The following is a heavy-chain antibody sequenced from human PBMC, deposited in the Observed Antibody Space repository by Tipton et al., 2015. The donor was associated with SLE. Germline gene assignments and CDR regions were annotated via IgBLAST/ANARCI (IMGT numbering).Heavy chain of an antibody. V-gene: IGHV3-7*01. CDR1: GFTFSNYW. CDR3: AKAGDFDSSDYYSHYYYGLDV. J-gene: IGHJ6*02. D-gene: IGHD3-22*01. Sequence: GSLRLSCTASGFTFSNYWMTWVRQAPGKGLEWVANIKEDGSEKYYVDSVKGRFSISRDNAAKLLYLQMKSLRAEDTAVYYCAKAGDFDSSDYYSHYYYGLDVWGQGTTVTVSS. CDR2: IKEDGSEK.